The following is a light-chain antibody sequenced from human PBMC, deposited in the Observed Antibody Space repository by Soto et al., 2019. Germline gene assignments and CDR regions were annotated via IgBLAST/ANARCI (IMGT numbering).Light chain of an antibody. CDR2: GAS. Sequence: EIVLTQSPGTLSLSPGERATLSCRASQSVSSTSLAWYQQKPGLAPRLLIYGASSRATGIPDRFSGSGSGTDFTLTITRLEPEDFATYYCQQYNSYSLTFGQGTKLEIK. J-gene: IGKJ2*01. CDR1: QSVSSTS. V-gene: IGKV3-20*01. CDR3: QQYNSYSLT.